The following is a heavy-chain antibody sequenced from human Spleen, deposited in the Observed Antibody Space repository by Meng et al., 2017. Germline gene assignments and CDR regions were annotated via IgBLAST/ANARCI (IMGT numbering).Heavy chain of an antibody. J-gene: IGHJ4*02. V-gene: IGHV1-2*06. Sequence: QVQLVQSGAEVKKPGASVKVSFKASGYSFTGYYMHWVRQGLGQGLEWMGRINPNSGDTRYAQKFQGRVTMTRDTAISTAYMELSSLIFDDTAVYYCARGPGAVRSPYYFDYWGQGTLVTVSS. CDR2: INPNSGDT. D-gene: IGHD2-15*01. CDR1: GYSFTGYY. CDR3: ARGPGAVRSPYYFDY.